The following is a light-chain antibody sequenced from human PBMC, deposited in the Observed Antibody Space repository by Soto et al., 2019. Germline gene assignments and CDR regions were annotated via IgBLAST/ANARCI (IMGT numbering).Light chain of an antibody. CDR2: GAS. CDR3: QHRTS. J-gene: IGKJ3*01. CDR1: QSVSTY. Sequence: DIVLTHSPATLSLSPGERATLSCRASQSVSTYLAWYQQKPGQAPRLLIYGASNRPTGIPARFSGSGSGTDFTPTISSLEPEDFAIDYCQHRTSFGPGTKVDIK. V-gene: IGKV3-11*01.